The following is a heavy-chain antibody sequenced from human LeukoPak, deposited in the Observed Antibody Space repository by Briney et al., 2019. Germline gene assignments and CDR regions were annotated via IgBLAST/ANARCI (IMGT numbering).Heavy chain of an antibody. Sequence: PSETLSLTCAVYGGSFSGYYWSWIRQPPGKGLEWIEEINHSGSTNYNPSRKSRVTISVDTSKNQFSLKLSSVTAADTAVYYCARGRGDDGLYYFDYWGQGTLVTVSS. J-gene: IGHJ4*02. D-gene: IGHD4-17*01. V-gene: IGHV4-34*01. CDR3: ARGRGDDGLYYFDY. CDR2: INHSGST. CDR1: GGSFSGYY.